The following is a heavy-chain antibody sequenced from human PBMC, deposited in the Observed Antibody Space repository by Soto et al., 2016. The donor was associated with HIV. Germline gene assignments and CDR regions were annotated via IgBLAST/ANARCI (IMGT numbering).Heavy chain of an antibody. D-gene: IGHD3-10*01. Sequence: EVQLVESGGGLVQPGGSLRLSCAASGFMFSRYDMNWVRQSTRKGLEWVATIGSAGDIYYPDSVKGRFTISRESAKNSLYLQMKSLRAGDTAVYYCARGSMVRGVIDYFDYWGHGILVTVSS. V-gene: IGHV3-13*04. CDR1: GFMFSRYD. CDR3: ARGSMVRGVIDYFDY. CDR2: IGSAGDI. J-gene: IGHJ4*01.